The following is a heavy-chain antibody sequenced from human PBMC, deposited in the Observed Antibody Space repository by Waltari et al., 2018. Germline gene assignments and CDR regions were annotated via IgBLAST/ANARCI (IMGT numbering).Heavy chain of an antibody. Sequence: QVQLVQSGAEVKKPGSSVKVSCKASGGTFSSYAIRWVRQAPGQGLEWMGGIIPIFGTTNYAQKFQGRVTITTDESTSTAYMELSSLRSEDTAVYYCARVGNYDILNDAFDIWGQGTMVTVSS. D-gene: IGHD3-9*01. CDR1: GGTFSSYA. CDR2: IIPIFGTT. CDR3: ARVGNYDILNDAFDI. V-gene: IGHV1-69*05. J-gene: IGHJ3*02.